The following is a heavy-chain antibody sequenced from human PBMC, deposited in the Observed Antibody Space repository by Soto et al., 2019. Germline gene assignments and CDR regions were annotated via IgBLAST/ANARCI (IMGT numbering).Heavy chain of an antibody. Sequence: EVQLVESGGGLVQPGGSLRLSCAASGFTFSSYSMNWVRQAPGKGLEWVSSISSSSSYIYYAYSVKGRFTISRDNAKNSLYLQMNSLRAEDTAVYYCARDGSSSGFYYYYMDVWGKGTTVTVSS. CDR2: ISSSSSYI. J-gene: IGHJ6*03. V-gene: IGHV3-21*01. D-gene: IGHD6-6*01. CDR3: ARDGSSSGFYYYYMDV. CDR1: GFTFSSYS.